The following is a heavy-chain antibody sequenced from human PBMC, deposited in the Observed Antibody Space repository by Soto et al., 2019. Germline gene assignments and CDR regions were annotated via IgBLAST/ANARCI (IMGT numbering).Heavy chain of an antibody. CDR3: ARDERVEDVLRYFDWLSPPCY. V-gene: IGHV3-33*01. D-gene: IGHD3-9*01. Sequence: GGSLRLSCAASGFTFSSYGMHWVRQAPGKGLEWVAVIWYDGSNKYYADSVKGRFTISRDNSKNTLYLQMNSLRAEDTAVYYCARDERVEDVLRYFDWLSPPCYWGQGT. J-gene: IGHJ4*02. CDR2: IWYDGSNK. CDR1: GFTFSSYG.